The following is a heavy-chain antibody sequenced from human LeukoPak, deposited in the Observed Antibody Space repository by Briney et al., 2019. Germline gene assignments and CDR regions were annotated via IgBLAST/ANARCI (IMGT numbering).Heavy chain of an antibody. V-gene: IGHV3-48*01. CDR3: ASDCSGGSLRY. CDR1: GFSFSSYS. Sequence: GGSLRLSCAASGFSFSSYSMNSVRQAPGKGLEWISYISSGSSTIFYADSVKGRFTISRDNAKNSLYLQMNSLRAEDTAVYYCASDCSGGSLRYWGQGTLVTVSS. CDR2: ISSGSSTI. J-gene: IGHJ4*02. D-gene: IGHD2-15*01.